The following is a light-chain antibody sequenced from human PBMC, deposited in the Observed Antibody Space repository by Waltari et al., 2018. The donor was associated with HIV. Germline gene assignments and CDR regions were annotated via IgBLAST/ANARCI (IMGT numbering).Light chain of an antibody. J-gene: IGKJ1*01. CDR3: MQSMKLPLT. Sequence: IVMTQTPLSLSVTPGQPASISCKSSESLLHSDGKTYLFWYLQKAGQPPQLLIFEVSTRFSGVPDRFSGSGSGTDFTLRISRVEAGDVGIYYCMQSMKLPLTFGQGTRVDLK. CDR1: ESLLHSDGKTY. CDR2: EVS. V-gene: IGKV2D-29*01.